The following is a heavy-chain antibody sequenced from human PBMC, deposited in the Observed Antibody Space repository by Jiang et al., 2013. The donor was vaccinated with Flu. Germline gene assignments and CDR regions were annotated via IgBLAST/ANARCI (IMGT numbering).Heavy chain of an antibody. J-gene: IGHJ3*02. D-gene: IGHD2-2*01. V-gene: IGHV6-1*01. CDR2: TYYRSKWYN. CDR1: GDSVSSNTAA. CDR3: ARDPPQLTDAFDI. Sequence: SQTLSLTCAISGDSVSSNTAAWSWIRQSPSRGLEWLGRTYYRSKWYNDYAVSVKSRITINPDTSKNQFSLQLNSVTPEDTAVYYCARDPPQLTDAFDIWGPRDNGHRLF.